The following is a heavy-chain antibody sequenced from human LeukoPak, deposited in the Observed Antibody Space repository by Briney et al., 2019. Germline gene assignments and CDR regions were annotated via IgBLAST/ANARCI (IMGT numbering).Heavy chain of an antibody. CDR1: GFTFKDHY. J-gene: IGHJ4*02. CDR2: IKTKAQSYPT. D-gene: IGHD6-19*01. CDR3: VSDSSGSFY. Sequence: GGSLRLSCAASGFTFKDHYMGWVRQAPRKGLEWLGRIKTKAQSYPTEYAASVTGRFTLSRDDSKNSLFLQMNGLKTEDTAMYYCVSDSSGSFYWGQGTLVTVSS. V-gene: IGHV3-72*01.